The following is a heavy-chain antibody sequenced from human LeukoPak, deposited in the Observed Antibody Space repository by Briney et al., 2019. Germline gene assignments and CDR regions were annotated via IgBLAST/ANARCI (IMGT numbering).Heavy chain of an antibody. CDR3: ARFVVVPAATKYFDL. Sequence: SQTLSLTCSVSGDSISSGTYYWSWLRQPAGKGLEWIGRIYPRGTTHYNPSLNSRVTISVDTSKNHFSLKLNSVTAADTAMYYCARFVVVPAATKYFDLWGRGTLVTVSS. CDR1: GDSISSGTYY. D-gene: IGHD2-2*01. J-gene: IGHJ2*01. V-gene: IGHV4-61*02. CDR2: IYPRGTT.